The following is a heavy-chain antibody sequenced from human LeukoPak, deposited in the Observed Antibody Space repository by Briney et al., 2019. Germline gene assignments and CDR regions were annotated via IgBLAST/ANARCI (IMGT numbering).Heavy chain of an antibody. J-gene: IGHJ4*02. CDR2: IRYDGSNK. V-gene: IGHV3-30*02. CDR1: GFTFSSYG. Sequence: PGGSLRLSCAASGFTFSSYGMHWVRQAPGKGPEWVAFIRYDGSNKYYADSVKGRFTISRDNSKNTLYLQMNSLRAEDTAVYYCAKWPERFKTQNRNFDYWGQGTLVTVSS. CDR3: AKWPERFKTQNRNFDY. D-gene: IGHD2/OR15-2a*01.